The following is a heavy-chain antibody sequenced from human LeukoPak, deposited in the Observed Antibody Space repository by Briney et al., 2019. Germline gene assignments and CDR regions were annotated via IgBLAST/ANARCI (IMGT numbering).Heavy chain of an antibody. V-gene: IGHV1-69*13. Sequence: SVKVSCKASGGTFSSCPISWVRQAPGQGLEWMGGIIRIFGTASYAQKFQGRVTITADESTSTAYMELSSLRSEDTAVYYCAREDWNDGVTGYYGMDVWGKGTTITVSS. CDR2: IIRIFGTA. D-gene: IGHD1-1*01. CDR3: AREDWNDGVTGYYGMDV. CDR1: GGTFSSCP. J-gene: IGHJ6*04.